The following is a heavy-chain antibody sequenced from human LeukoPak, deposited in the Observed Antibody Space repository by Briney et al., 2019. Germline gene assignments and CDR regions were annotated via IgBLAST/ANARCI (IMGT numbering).Heavy chain of an antibody. CDR2: ISYDGSNK. J-gene: IGHJ3*02. V-gene: IGHV3-30*18. CDR3: AKDWGSGCYWDHDAFDI. CDR1: GFTFSSYG. Sequence: GGSLRLSCADSGFTFSSYGMHWVRQAPGKGLEWVAVISYDGSNKYYADSVKGRFTISRDNSKNTLYLQMNSLRAEDTAVYYCAKDWGSGCYWDHDAFDIWGQGTMVTVSS. D-gene: IGHD1-26*01.